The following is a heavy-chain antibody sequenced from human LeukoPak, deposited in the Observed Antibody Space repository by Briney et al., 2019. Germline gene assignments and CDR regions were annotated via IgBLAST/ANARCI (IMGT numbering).Heavy chain of an antibody. Sequence: GGSLRLSCAASGFTFSSYSMNWVRQAPGKGLEWVSYVSSSSSTIYYADSVKGRFTISRDNAKNSLYLQMNSLRAEDTAVYYCVRAPVLRYFDWSTPFDYWGQGTLVTVSS. CDR2: VSSSSSTI. CDR3: VRAPVLRYFDWSTPFDY. V-gene: IGHV3-48*04. CDR1: GFTFSSYS. D-gene: IGHD3-9*01. J-gene: IGHJ4*02.